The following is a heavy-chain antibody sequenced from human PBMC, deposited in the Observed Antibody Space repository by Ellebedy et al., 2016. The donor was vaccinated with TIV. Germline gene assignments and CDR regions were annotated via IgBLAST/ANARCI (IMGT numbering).Heavy chain of an antibody. J-gene: IGHJ6*02. D-gene: IGHD6-19*01. CDR3: ARSPSYSSGWYPDLEEYYYYGMDV. CDR1: GCSISSSY. CDR2: IFYSGSP. V-gene: IGHV4-59*08. Sequence: MPSETLSLTCTVSGCSISSSYWNWIRQPPGKGPEWIAYIFYSGSPKYNPSLKRRVTISLDTSNNQFSLRLSSVTAADTAVYYCARSPSYSSGWYPDLEEYYYYGMDVWGQGTTVTVSS.